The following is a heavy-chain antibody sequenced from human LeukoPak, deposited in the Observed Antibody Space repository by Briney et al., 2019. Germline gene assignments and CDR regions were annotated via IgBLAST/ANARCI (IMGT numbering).Heavy chain of an antibody. D-gene: IGHD5/OR15-5a*01. CDR2: ISWNT. J-gene: IGHJ6*02. CDR3: AREIVSSYYYNGMDV. CDR1: GGSISSYY. Sequence: SETLSLTCTVSGGSISSYYWGWIRQPPGKGLEWIGFISWNTYSTPSLESRLTISIDTAKNQFSLSLSSVTAADTAVYFCAREIVSSYYYNGMDVWGQGTTVTVSS. V-gene: IGHV4-4*08.